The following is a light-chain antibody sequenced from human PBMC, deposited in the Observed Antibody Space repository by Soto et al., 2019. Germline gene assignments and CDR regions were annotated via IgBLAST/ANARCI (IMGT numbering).Light chain of an antibody. CDR2: AAS. V-gene: IGKV1-39*01. J-gene: IGKJ4*01. CDR1: QSISSY. CDR3: QQTYSTPRT. Sequence: DIQMHQPASSLSASVGDRDNITCRTSQSISSYLNWYQQRKGKAPKILIYAASSLQSGVPSRFSGSGSGTDFTLTIGSLQPEDFETYYCQQTYSTPRTFGGGTKVDIK.